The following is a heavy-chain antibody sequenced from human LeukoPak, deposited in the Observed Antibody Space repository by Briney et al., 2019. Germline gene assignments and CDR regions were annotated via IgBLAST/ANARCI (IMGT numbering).Heavy chain of an antibody. D-gene: IGHD3-9*01. V-gene: IGHV4-34*01. CDR3: ARSGYDILTGYSHNWFDP. J-gene: IGHJ5*02. CDR2: INHSGST. CDR1: GGSFSGYY. Sequence: PSETLSLTCAVYGGSFSGYYWSWIRQPPGKGLEWIGEINHSGSTNYNPSLKSRVTISVDTSKNQFSLKLSSVTAADTAVYYCARSGYDILTGYSHNWFDPWGQGTLVTVSS.